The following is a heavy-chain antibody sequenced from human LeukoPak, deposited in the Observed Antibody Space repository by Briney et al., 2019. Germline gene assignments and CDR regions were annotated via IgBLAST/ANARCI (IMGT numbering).Heavy chain of an antibody. CDR3: ARSNHADDF. D-gene: IGHD1-14*01. CDR1: GFTFSDYL. V-gene: IGHV3-74*03. CDR2: INTSGSST. Sequence: GGSMRLSCAASGFTFSDYLMHWVRQVPGKGLVWVSRINTSGSSTTYTESVKGRFTISRDNAKNTLYSQMDSLRAEDTGVYYCARSNHADDFWGQGTLVTVSS. J-gene: IGHJ4*02.